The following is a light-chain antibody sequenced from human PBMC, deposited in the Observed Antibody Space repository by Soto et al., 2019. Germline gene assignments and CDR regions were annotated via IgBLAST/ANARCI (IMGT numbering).Light chain of an antibody. J-gene: IGKJ2*01. CDR2: TAS. CDR3: QQLNSFLAYT. Sequence: DIKLTQSPSFLSASVGDRVTITCRASQGISSYLAWYQQKPGKAPKLLIYTASTLQSGVPSRFSGSGSGTEFTLTISSLQPEDFATYYCQQLNSFLAYTFGQGTKLEIK. V-gene: IGKV1-9*01. CDR1: QGISSY.